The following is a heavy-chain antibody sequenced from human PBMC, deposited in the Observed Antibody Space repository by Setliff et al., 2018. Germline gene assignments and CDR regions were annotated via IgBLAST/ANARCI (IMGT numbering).Heavy chain of an antibody. CDR3: ARVQWEIAVKFHYNRMDV. Sequence: SVKVSCKASGGTFSSYVISWVREAPGQGLEWMGGIIPMFGTNYAQKFQGRVTITADESTSTAYMELSSLGSEDTAVYYCARVQWEIAVKFHYNRMDVWGEGTQVTVSS. CDR2: IIPMFGT. D-gene: IGHD1-26*01. CDR1: GGTFSSYV. V-gene: IGHV1-69*13. J-gene: IGHJ6*04.